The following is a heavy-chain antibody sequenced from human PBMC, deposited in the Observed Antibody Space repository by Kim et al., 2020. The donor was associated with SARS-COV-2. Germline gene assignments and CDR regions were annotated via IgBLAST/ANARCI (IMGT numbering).Heavy chain of an antibody. CDR3: ARKSRPFDI. V-gene: IGHV4-34*01. Sequence: SETLSLTCAVYGGSFSGYYWSWIRQPPGKGLEWIGEINHSGSSNYNPSLKSRVTISVDTSKNQFSLKLSSVTAADTAVYYCARKSRPFDILGQGTMVTVSS. CDR1: GGSFSGYY. CDR2: INHSGSS. J-gene: IGHJ3*02.